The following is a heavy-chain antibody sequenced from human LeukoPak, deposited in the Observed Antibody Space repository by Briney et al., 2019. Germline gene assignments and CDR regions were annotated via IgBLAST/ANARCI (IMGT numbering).Heavy chain of an antibody. Sequence: SETLSLTCTVSGGSISSYYWSWIQQPAGKGLEWIGRIYTSGSTNYNPSLKSRVTMSVDTSKNQFSLKLSSVTAADTAVYYCARDSVAVAAAFDYWGQGTLVTVSS. CDR1: GGSISSYY. D-gene: IGHD6-19*01. CDR2: IYTSGST. CDR3: ARDSVAVAAAFDY. V-gene: IGHV4-4*07. J-gene: IGHJ4*02.